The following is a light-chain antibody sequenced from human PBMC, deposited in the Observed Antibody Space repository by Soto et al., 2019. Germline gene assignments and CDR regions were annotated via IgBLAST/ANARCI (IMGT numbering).Light chain of an antibody. V-gene: IGKV3-11*01. Sequence: EIVLTQSPATLSLSPGARATLSCRASQIINNYLAWYQQKPGQAPRLLIFDASNRATGIPPRFLGSGFGTDFTLTISSLDPADSAVYYCQQRRTWPLTFGGGTKVEIK. CDR3: QQRRTWPLT. J-gene: IGKJ4*01. CDR1: QIINNY. CDR2: DAS.